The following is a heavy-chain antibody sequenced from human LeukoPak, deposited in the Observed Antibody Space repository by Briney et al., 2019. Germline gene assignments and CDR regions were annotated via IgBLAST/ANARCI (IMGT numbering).Heavy chain of an antibody. Sequence: GGSLRLSCAASGFTFSNSAMNWVRQAPGKGLEWVANIKQDGSEKYYVDSVKGRFTISRDNAKNSEDTAVYYCARDPQYYDFWSGYYTRWFDPWGQGTLVTVSS. J-gene: IGHJ5*02. V-gene: IGHV3-7*01. CDR2: IKQDGSEK. D-gene: IGHD3-3*01. CDR1: GFTFSNSA. CDR3: SGYYTRWFDP.